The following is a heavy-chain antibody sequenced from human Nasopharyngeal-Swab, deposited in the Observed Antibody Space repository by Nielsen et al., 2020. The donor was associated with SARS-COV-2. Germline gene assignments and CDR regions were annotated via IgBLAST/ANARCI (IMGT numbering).Heavy chain of an antibody. CDR3: VREGGRSYGAFDI. D-gene: IGHD1-26*01. V-gene: IGHV3-23*01. J-gene: IGHJ3*02. CDR1: GFIFSDYS. Sequence: GGSLRLSCAASGFIFSDYSMSWVRQAPGKGLEWVSAISGSGGSTYYADSVKGRFTISRDNSKNTLYLQMNSLRAEDTAVYYCVREGGRSYGAFDIWGQGTMVTVSS. CDR2: ISGSGGST.